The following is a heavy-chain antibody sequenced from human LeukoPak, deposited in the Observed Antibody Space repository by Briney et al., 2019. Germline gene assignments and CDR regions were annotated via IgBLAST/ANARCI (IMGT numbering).Heavy chain of an antibody. CDR2: ISSTSSNI. CDR3: ARAYYYDSSGYYYRHFDY. D-gene: IGHD3-22*01. CDR1: GFTFSGYI. V-gene: IGHV3-21*01. J-gene: IGHJ4*02. Sequence: GGSLRLSCAASGFTFSGYIVNWVRQAPGKGLEWVSAISSTSSNIYYVDSVKGRFTISRDNAKNSLYLQMNSLRAEDTAVYYCARAYYYDSSGYYYRHFDYWGQGTLVTVSS.